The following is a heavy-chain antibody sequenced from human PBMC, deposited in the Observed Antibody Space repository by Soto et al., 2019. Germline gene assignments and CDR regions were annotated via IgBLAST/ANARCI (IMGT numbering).Heavy chain of an antibody. CDR2: ISSGGGAK. CDR1: GFIFSDYY. V-gene: IGHV3-11*01. Sequence: GGSLRLSCAASGFIFSDYYMAWIRQAPGKGLEWVSDISSGGGAKNVADSVRGRFTISRDNANNSLYLQMNSLRPEDTAVYYCARRLTGRTTGDWFDPWGQGTRVTVSS. CDR3: ARRLTGRTTGDWFDP. J-gene: IGHJ5*02. D-gene: IGHD1-20*01.